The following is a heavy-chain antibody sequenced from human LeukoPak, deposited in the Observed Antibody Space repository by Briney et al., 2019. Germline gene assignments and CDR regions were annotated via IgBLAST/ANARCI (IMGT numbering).Heavy chain of an antibody. V-gene: IGHV1-2*02. J-gene: IGHJ3*02. CDR2: INPNSGGT. Sequence: ASVKVSCKTSGYTFTGYYFHWVRQAPGQGLEWMGWINPNSGGTNYAQKFQGRVTMTRDTSISTAYMELSRLRSDDTAVYYCARDFSDYSSGSTTEAFDIWGQGTMVTVSS. D-gene: IGHD6-19*01. CDR1: GYTFTGYY. CDR3: ARDFSDYSSGSTTEAFDI.